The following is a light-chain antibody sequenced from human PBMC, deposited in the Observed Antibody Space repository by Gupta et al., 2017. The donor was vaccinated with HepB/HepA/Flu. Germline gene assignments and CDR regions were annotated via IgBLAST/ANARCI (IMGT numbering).Light chain of an antibody. CDR2: GAS. CDR1: QSVSSSY. CDR3: QQYGSSPWG. V-gene: IGKV3-20*01. J-gene: IGKJ1*01. Sequence: EIVLTHSPGTLSLSPGERATLSCRASQSVSSSYLAWYQQKPGQAPRLLIYGASSRATGIPDRFSGSGSGTDFTLTISRLEPEDFAVYYCQQYGSSPWGFGQGTKVEIK.